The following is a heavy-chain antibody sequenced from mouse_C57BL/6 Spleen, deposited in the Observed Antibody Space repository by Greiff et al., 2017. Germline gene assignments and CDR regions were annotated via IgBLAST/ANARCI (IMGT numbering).Heavy chain of an antibody. CDR3: ARTYGSSYVDY. CDR2: INPNNGGT. J-gene: IGHJ2*01. CDR1: GYTFTDYN. Sequence: VQLQQSGPELVKPGASVKIPCTASGYTFTDYNMDWVKQSHGKSLEWIGDINPNNGGTIYNQKFKGKATLTVDKSSSTAYMEIRSLTSEDTAVYYCARTYGSSYVDYWGQGTTLTVAS. D-gene: IGHD1-1*01. V-gene: IGHV1-18*01.